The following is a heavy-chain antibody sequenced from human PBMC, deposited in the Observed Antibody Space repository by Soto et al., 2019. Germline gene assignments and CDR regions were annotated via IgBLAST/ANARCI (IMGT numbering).Heavy chain of an antibody. J-gene: IGHJ4*02. V-gene: IGHV3-48*02. CDR2: ISSSSSTI. D-gene: IGHD2-21*02. CDR3: ARAAYCGGDCYNAHFDY. Sequence: EVQLVESGGGLVQPGGSLRLSCAASGFTFSSYSMNWVRQAPGKGLEWVSYISSSSSTIYNADSVKGRFTISRDNAKNXXYLQMNSLRDEDTAVYYCARAAYCGGDCYNAHFDYWGQGTLVTVSS. CDR1: GFTFSSYS.